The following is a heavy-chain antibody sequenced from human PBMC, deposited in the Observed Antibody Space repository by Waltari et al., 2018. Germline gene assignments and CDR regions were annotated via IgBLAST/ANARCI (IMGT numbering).Heavy chain of an antibody. CDR3: ARETSASDY. CDR2: MNPNSGNT. Sequence: QVQLLQSGAEVKPPGASVMVSCRASGYAFTSSDINWVRQAPGQGLEWMGWMNPNSGNTGYAQTFQGRVTMTRNTAISTAYMELSSLRPEDTAVYYCARETSASDYWGQGTTVTVSS. J-gene: IGHJ4*03. V-gene: IGHV1-8*01. CDR1: GYAFTSSD.